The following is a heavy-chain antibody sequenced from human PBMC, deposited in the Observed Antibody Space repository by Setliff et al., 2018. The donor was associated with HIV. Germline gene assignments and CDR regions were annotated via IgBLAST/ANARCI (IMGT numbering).Heavy chain of an antibody. Sequence: SETLSLTCTVSGGSISSDNYHWSWVRQPAGKGLEWMGRIYSPGSTNYSPSLKSRLSIAIDTSKNQFSLRLSSVTAADTAVYYCARDIHSSSWYGVGGMDLWGQGTTVTVSS. CDR3: ARDIHSSSWYGVGGMDL. D-gene: IGHD6-13*01. V-gene: IGHV4-61*02. CDR2: IYSPGST. J-gene: IGHJ6*02. CDR1: GGSISSDNYH.